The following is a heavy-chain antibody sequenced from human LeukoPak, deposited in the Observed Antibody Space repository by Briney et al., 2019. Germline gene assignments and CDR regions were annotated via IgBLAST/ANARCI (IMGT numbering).Heavy chain of an antibody. Sequence: PGGSLRLSCAASGFTFSSYAMSWVRQAPGRGLEWVSAISGSGGSTYYADSVKGRFTISRDNSKNTLYLQMNSLRAEDTAVYYCAKARDIVVVVAAGDYWGQGTLVTVSS. J-gene: IGHJ4*02. CDR1: GFTFSSYA. CDR3: AKARDIVVVVAAGDY. D-gene: IGHD2-15*01. CDR2: ISGSGGST. V-gene: IGHV3-23*01.